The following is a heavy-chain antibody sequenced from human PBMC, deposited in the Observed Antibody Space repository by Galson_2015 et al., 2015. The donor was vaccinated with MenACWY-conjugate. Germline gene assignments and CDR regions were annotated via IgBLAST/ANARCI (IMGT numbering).Heavy chain of an antibody. CDR1: GFTFSNAW. Sequence: SLRLSCAASGFTFSNAWMSWVRQAPGKGLEWVGRIKSKTDGGTTDYAAPVKGRFTISRDDSKNTLYLQMNSLKTEDTAVYYCTTDPSYYDTNLPHRGGWGQGTPVTLSS. V-gene: IGHV3-15*01. CDR2: IKSKTDGGTT. D-gene: IGHD3-22*01. CDR3: TTDPSYYDTNLPHRGG. J-gene: IGHJ4*02.